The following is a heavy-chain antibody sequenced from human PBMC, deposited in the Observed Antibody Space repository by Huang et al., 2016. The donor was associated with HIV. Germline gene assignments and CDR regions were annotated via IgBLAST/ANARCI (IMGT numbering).Heavy chain of an antibody. CDR3: ARYRLTGTFLDS. CDR1: GYTFTTYS. CDR2: IKTKTGKP. J-gene: IGHJ4*02. Sequence: QVQLVQSGSELRKPGASVKVSCKASGYTFTTYSLIWVRQAPGKGRGWMGWIKTKTGKPTYAQGFTGRFDFSLDTTVNTAYLQISSLKTDDTAKYFCARYRLTGTFLDSWGQGTQVTVSS. D-gene: IGHD3-9*01. V-gene: IGHV7-4-1*02.